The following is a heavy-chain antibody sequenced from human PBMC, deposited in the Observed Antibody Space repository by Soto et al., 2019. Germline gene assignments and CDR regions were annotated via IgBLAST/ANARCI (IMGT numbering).Heavy chain of an antibody. CDR2: IGGSGGTK. V-gene: IGHV3-48*03. D-gene: IGHD3-10*01. CDR1: GFSFSSYE. J-gene: IGHJ3*01. CDR3: ARDRGGDVGQFLFPDGFDL. Sequence: GGSLRLSCAASGFSFSSYEMNWVRQAPGKGLEWISYIGGSGGTKYSADSVKGRFIISRDNAQHSLYLQMNSLRVEDTAVYYCARDRGGDVGQFLFPDGFDLWGQGTMVTVSS.